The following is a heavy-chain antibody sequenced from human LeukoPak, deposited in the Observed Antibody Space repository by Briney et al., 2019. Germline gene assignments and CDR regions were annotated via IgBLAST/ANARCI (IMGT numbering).Heavy chain of an antibody. V-gene: IGHV3-23*01. J-gene: IGHJ4*02. CDR2: ISGSGGST. CDR3: ARARQYYDILTAVDY. Sequence: GGSLRLSCAASGFTFSSYAMSWVRQAPGKGLEWVSAISGSGGSTYYADSVKGRFTISRDNSKNTLYLQMNSLRAEDTAVYYCARARQYYDILTAVDYWGQGTLVTVSS. D-gene: IGHD3-9*01. CDR1: GFTFSSYA.